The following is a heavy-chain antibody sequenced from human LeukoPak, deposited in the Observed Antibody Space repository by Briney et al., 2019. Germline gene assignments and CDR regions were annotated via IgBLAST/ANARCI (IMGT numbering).Heavy chain of an antibody. CDR1: GYTFTGYY. Sequence: ASVKVSCKASGYTFTGYYMHWVRQAPGQGLEWMGWINPNSGGTSYAQKFQGRVTMTRDTSISTAYMELSRLRSDDTAVYYCARDRVSSSLPNFDYWGQGTLVTVSS. CDR2: INPNSGGT. CDR3: ARDRVSSSLPNFDY. D-gene: IGHD6-6*01. J-gene: IGHJ4*02. V-gene: IGHV1-2*02.